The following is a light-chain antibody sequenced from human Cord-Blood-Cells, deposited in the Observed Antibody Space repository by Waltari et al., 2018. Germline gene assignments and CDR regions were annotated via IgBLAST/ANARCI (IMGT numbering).Light chain of an antibody. CDR3: QQYGSSLIT. V-gene: IGKV3-20*01. CDR1: QSVSSSY. Sequence: IVLTQSPGTLSLSPGERANFSCRASQSVSSSYLAWYQQKPGQAPRLLIYGASSRATGIPDRFSGSGSGTDFTLTISRLEPEDFAVYYCQQYGSSLITFGQGTRLEIK. J-gene: IGKJ5*01. CDR2: GAS.